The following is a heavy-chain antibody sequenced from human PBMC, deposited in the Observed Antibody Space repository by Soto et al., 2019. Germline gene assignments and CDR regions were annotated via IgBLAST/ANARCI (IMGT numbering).Heavy chain of an antibody. CDR1: GFTFSSYA. CDR3: ARDLGVLPDYYYYYGMDV. J-gene: IGHJ6*02. V-gene: IGHV3-30-3*01. CDR2: ISYDGRNK. Sequence: GGSLRLSCAASGFTFSSYAMHWVRQAPGKGLEWVAVISYDGRNKYYADSVKGRFTISRDISKNTLYLQMNSLSAEDTAVYYCARDLGVLPDYYYYYGMDVWGQGTTVTVSS. D-gene: IGHD3-16*01.